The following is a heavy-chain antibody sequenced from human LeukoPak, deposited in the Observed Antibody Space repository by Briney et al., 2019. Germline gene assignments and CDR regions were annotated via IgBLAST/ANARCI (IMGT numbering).Heavy chain of an antibody. CDR1: GFTISNCW. Sequence: GGSLRLSCSASGFTISNCWMTWVRQAPGKGLEWVANMNQDGSRIYYVDSVKGRFTISRDNAKNSLHLQMNSLRAEDTAVYYCARDPPPDDTSGYLDYWGHGDLLTVSS. D-gene: IGHD3-22*01. CDR3: ARDPPPDDTSGYLDY. CDR2: MNQDGSRI. J-gene: IGHJ4*01. V-gene: IGHV3-7*04.